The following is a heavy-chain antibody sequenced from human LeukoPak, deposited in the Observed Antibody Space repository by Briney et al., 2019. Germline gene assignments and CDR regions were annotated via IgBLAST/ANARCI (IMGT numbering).Heavy chain of an antibody. Sequence: GGSLRLSCAASGFTFSSCAMSWVREAPGKGLEWVSVIYSGGSTYYADSVKGRFTISRDNSKNTLYLQMNSLRAEDTAVYYCARGWGSGWDYYYYYMDVWGKGTTVTVSS. CDR2: IYSGGST. CDR1: GFTFSSCA. D-gene: IGHD6-19*01. J-gene: IGHJ6*03. CDR3: ARGWGSGWDYYYYYMDV. V-gene: IGHV3-53*01.